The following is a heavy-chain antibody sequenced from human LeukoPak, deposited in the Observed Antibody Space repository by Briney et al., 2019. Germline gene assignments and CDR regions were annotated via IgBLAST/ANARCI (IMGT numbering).Heavy chain of an antibody. CDR2: IKDKSNGGTT. J-gene: IGHJ3*02. CDR3: KGRNVGIDI. Sequence: GGSLRLSCAASEFTFNNAWMSWVRQAPGKGLEWVGQIKDKSNGGTTDYAAPVKGRFTISRDDSESMLYLQMNGLKTEDTAVYYCKGRNVGIDIWGQGTMVTVSS. CDR1: EFTFNNAW. D-gene: IGHD1-14*01. V-gene: IGHV3-15*01.